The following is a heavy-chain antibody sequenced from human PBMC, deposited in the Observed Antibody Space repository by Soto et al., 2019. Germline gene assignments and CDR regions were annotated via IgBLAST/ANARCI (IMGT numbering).Heavy chain of an antibody. J-gene: IGHJ4*02. V-gene: IGHV2-5*02. CDR1: GFSLTASAVV. D-gene: IGHD4-4*01. CDR3: AHSLSNFRLFDY. Sequence: QITLKESGPTLVKPTETLTLTCSFSGFSLTASAVVVGWFRQPPGKALEWLALIYSDADKRSSPSLKNRVTLTKDTPKNHLVHTLTNIDPVETGKYYCAHSLSNFRLFDYWGQGILVTVSS. CDR2: IYSDADK.